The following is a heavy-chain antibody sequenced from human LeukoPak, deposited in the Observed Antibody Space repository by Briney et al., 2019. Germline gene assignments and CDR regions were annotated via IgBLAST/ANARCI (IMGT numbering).Heavy chain of an antibody. D-gene: IGHD3-9*01. V-gene: IGHV3-7*03. CDR3: VRRHYDILTGYYRGLDP. CDR2: IKQDGNEK. CDR1: GFTFSHYW. Sequence: GGSLRLSCAASGFTFSHYWMTWVRQAPGKGLEWVANIKQDGNEKYYVDSVKGRFTISRDNAKNSLYLQMNSLRAEDTAVYYCVRRHYDILTGYYRGLDPWGQGTLVTVSS. J-gene: IGHJ5*02.